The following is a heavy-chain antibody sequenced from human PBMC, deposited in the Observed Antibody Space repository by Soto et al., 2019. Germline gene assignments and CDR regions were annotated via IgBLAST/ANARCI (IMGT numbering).Heavy chain of an antibody. Sequence: EMQLVESGGGLVQPGGSLRLSCAASGFTFSVYSMSWVRQAPGKGLEWVAYIGGGGNTDSIDYADSVKGRFVISRDDAKNSLFLQMNRLRDEDTALYFCARDRHWDQWLGPHDAFHIWGQGTMVTVSS. CDR3: ARDRHWDQWLGPHDAFHI. D-gene: IGHD6-19*01. CDR1: GFTFSVYS. V-gene: IGHV3-48*02. CDR2: IGGGGNTDSI. J-gene: IGHJ3*02.